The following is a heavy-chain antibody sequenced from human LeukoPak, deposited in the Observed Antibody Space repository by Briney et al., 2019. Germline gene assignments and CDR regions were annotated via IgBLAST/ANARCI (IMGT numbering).Heavy chain of an antibody. CDR3: ARLVLDAFDI. CDR1: GVSISTRNYY. Sequence: NPSETLSLTCTVSGVSISTRNYYWGWIRQPPGKGLEWIGNIFYSGSTYYSPSFKSRVTISLDTSRNQFSLNLRSVTAADTAVYYCARLVLDAFDIWGQGTMVTVSS. V-gene: IGHV4-39*07. J-gene: IGHJ3*02. CDR2: IFYSGST.